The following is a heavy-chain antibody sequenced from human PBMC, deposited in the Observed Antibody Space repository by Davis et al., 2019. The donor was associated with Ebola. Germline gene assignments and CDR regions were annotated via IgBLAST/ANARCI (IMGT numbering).Heavy chain of an antibody. J-gene: IGHJ5*02. Sequence: GESLKISCAASGFTFSSYSMNWVCQAPGKGLEWVSSISSSSSYIYYADSVKGRFTISRDNAKNSLYLQMNSLRDEDTAVYYCARGRNWFDPWGQGTLVTVSS. CDR2: ISSSSSYI. CDR3: ARGRNWFDP. V-gene: IGHV3-21*01. CDR1: GFTFSSYS.